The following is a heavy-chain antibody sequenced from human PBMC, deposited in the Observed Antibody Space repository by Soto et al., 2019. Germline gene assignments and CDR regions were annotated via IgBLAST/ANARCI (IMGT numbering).Heavy chain of an antibody. Sequence: QVHLEESGGGLVQPGGSLRLSCIASGFTFSDYYMSWIRQAPGKGLEWVADISNSGKIRHHADSVEGRFTISRDNARDSLYLQMNSLRPEDSAIYYCARDHGGGGLTLESWGQGTLVTVSS. CDR2: ISNSGKIR. CDR1: GFTFSDYY. D-gene: IGHD3-16*01. J-gene: IGHJ4*02. CDR3: ARDHGGGGLTLES. V-gene: IGHV3-11*01.